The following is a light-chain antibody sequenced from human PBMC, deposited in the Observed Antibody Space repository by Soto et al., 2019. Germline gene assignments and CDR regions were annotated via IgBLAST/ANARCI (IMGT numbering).Light chain of an antibody. V-gene: IGKV3-20*01. CDR2: DAS. J-gene: IGKJ3*01. CDR3: QQYGRSPGLLT. Sequence: EIVLTQSPGTLSLSPGERVTLSCRASQRVTSTYLAWYQQKPGQAPRLLSYDASTRATALPDRFSGSGSGTDFTLNISRLEPEDFAGYYCQQYGRSPGLLTFGPGTKVDIK. CDR1: QRVTSTY.